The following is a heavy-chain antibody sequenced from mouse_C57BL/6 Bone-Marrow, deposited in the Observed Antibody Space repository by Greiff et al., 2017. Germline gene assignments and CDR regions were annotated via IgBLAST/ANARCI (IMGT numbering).Heavy chain of an antibody. CDR3: TRRVGRGFAD. CDR1: GYTFTDYE. J-gene: IGHJ3*01. Sequence: QVQLQQSGAELVRPGASVTLSCTASGYTFTDYEMHWVRQTPVHGLEWIGAIDPETGGTAYNPKITGKDILTADKSSSTAYMELRSLTSEDSAVYDCTRRVGRGFADWGQGTLVTVSA. D-gene: IGHD4-1*01. V-gene: IGHV1-15*01. CDR2: IDPETGGT.